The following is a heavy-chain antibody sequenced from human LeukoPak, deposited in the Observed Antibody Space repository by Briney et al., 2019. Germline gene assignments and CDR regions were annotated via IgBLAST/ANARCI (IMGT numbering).Heavy chain of an antibody. D-gene: IGHD3-3*01. J-gene: IGHJ4*02. CDR1: GYTFTSYD. CDR3: ARGGSYDFWSGYRATPLFDY. CDR2: MNPNSGNT. V-gene: IGHV1-8*01. Sequence: ASVKVSCKASGYTFTSYDINWVRQATGQGLEWMGWMNPNSGNTGYAQKFQGRVTMTRNTSISTAYMELSSLRSEDTAVYYCARGGSYDFWSGYRATPLFDYWGQGTLVTVSS.